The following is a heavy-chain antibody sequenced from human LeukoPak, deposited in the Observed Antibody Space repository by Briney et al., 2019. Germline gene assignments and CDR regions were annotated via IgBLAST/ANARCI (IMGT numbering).Heavy chain of an antibody. D-gene: IGHD3-16*01. CDR1: GFTFRSYW. Sequence: GGSLRLSCAASGFTFRSYWMSWVRQAPGKGLEWVANINGDGSEKHYVDSVKVRFAISRDNAQNSLYLQMNSLRVEDTAVYYCARVLLRNHYDVVDYWGQGTLVTVSS. CDR3: ARVLLRNHYDVVDY. V-gene: IGHV3-7*01. J-gene: IGHJ4*02. CDR2: INGDGSEK.